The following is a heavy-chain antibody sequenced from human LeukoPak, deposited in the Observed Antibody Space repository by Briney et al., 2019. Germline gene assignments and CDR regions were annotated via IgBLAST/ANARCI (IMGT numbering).Heavy chain of an antibody. D-gene: IGHD3-22*01. V-gene: IGHV4-59*11. CDR1: GGSISSHY. CDR2: IYYSGST. J-gene: IGHJ4*02. Sequence: SETLSLTCTVSGGSISSHYWSWIRQPPGKGLEWIGYIYYSGSTNYNPSLKSRVTISVDTSKNQFSLKLSSVTAADTAVYYCARVGETYYYDSSGYYYPTIFDYWGQGTLVTVSS. CDR3: ARVGETYYYDSSGYYYPTIFDY.